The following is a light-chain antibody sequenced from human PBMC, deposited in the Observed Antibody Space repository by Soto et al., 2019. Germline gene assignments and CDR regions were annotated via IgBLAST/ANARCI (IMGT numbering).Light chain of an antibody. V-gene: IGLV2-14*01. CDR3: ISFTSSTSYV. CDR2: NVS. Sequence: QSVLTQPASVSGSPGQSITVSCTGTNSDVGGYVYVSWYKQLPGKAPKLMIFNVSNRPSGVSNRFSGSKSGNTASLTISGLQAEDEADYYCISFTSSTSYVFGTGTKVTVL. CDR1: NSDVGGYVY. J-gene: IGLJ1*01.